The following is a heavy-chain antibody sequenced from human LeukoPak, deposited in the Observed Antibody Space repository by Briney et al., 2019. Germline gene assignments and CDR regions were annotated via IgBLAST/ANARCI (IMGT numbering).Heavy chain of an antibody. J-gene: IGHJ4*02. Sequence: PGGSLRLSCAASGFTFSSNDMNWVRQAPGKGLEWVAFIVYDGSDKYYADSVKGRFTISRDNSKNTLFLQMNSLRTEDTAVYYCAKNSLSSRLRYFDYWGQGTLVTVSS. CDR1: GFTFSSND. CDR2: IVYDGSDK. V-gene: IGHV3-30*02. D-gene: IGHD4-17*01. CDR3: AKNSLSSRLRYFDY.